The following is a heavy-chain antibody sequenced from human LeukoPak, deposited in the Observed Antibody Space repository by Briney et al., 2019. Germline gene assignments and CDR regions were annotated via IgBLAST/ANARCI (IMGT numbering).Heavy chain of an antibody. D-gene: IGHD4-17*01. CDR3: ARGQSGDFGHPFGFDY. J-gene: IGHJ4*02. V-gene: IGHV1-18*01. Sequence: ASVKVSGKASDYTFTSYGISWVRQAPGQGLEWMGWISAYTANTNYAQKVQGRVTMTTDTSTSTAYMELRSLRSDVTAVYYCARGQSGDFGHPFGFDYWGQGTLVTVSS. CDR2: ISAYTANT. CDR1: DYTFTSYG.